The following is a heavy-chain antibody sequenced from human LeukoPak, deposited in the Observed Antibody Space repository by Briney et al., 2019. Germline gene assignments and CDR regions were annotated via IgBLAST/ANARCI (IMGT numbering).Heavy chain of an antibody. CDR3: ARDHYDILTGFFDY. J-gene: IGHJ4*02. D-gene: IGHD3-9*01. V-gene: IGHV4-38-2*02. CDR1: GYSISSGYY. CDR2: IYHSGST. Sequence: SETLSLTCTVSGYSISSGYYWAWIRPPPGKGLEWIGSIYHSGSTYYNPSLKSRVAISVDTSKNQFSLKLSSVTAADTAVYYCARDHYDILTGFFDYWGQGTLVTVSS.